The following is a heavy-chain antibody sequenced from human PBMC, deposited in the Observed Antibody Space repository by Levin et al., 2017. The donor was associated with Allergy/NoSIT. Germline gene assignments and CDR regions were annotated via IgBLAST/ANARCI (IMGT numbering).Heavy chain of an antibody. CDR3: TTETWGSGPERYEISSYVNY. V-gene: IGHV3-15*01. J-gene: IGHJ4*02. D-gene: IGHD5-18*01. Sequence: GGSLRLSCAASGFTFSNAWMSWVRQAPGKGLEWVGRIKSKTDGGTTDYAAPVKGRFTISRDDSKNTLYLQMNSLKTEDTAVYYCTTETWGSGPERYEISSYVNYWGQGTLVTVSS. CDR1: GFTFSNAW. CDR2: IKSKTDGGTT.